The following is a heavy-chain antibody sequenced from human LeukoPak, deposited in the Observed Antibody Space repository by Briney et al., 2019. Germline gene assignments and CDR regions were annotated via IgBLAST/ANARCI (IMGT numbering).Heavy chain of an antibody. CDR2: INHSGST. D-gene: IGHD3-16*02. CDR3: ARGRFSYDYVWGSYRYTYGSLDY. CDR1: GGSISSGDYY. J-gene: IGHJ4*02. Sequence: SQTLSLTCTVSGGSISSGDYYWSWIRQPPGKGLEWIGEINHSGSTNYNPSLKSRVTISADTSKNQFSLKLSSVTAADTAVYYCARGRFSYDYVWGSYRYTYGSLDYWGQGTLVTVSS. V-gene: IGHV4-30-2*01.